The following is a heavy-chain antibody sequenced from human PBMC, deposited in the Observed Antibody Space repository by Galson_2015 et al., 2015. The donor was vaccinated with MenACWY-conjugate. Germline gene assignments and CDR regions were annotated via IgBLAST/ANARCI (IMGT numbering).Heavy chain of an antibody. CDR2: ISPGDSET. J-gene: IGHJ6*02. Sequence: QSGAEVKKPGESLKISCKGSGYTFTTYWIGWVRQLPGKGLEWMGLISPGDSETRYSPAFQGQVTISADKSISTAYVQWDSLQASDTAMYYCARHPPGGRGMDVWGQGTTVIVSS. CDR1: GYTFTTYW. V-gene: IGHV5-51*01. CDR3: ARHPPGGRGMDV. D-gene: IGHD1-26*01.